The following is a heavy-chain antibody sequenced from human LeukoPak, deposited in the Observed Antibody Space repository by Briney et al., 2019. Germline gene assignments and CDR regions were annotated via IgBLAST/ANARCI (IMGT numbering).Heavy chain of an antibody. J-gene: IGHJ6*02. Sequence: GGSLRLSCAASGFTFSDYYMSWIRQAPGKGLEWVSYISSSGSTIYYADSVKGRFTISRDNAKSSLYLQMNSLRAEDTAVYYCARDRGVVVVPAPAYGMDVWGQGTTVTVSS. CDR2: ISSSGSTI. V-gene: IGHV3-11*01. D-gene: IGHD2-2*01. CDR3: ARDRGVVVVPAPAYGMDV. CDR1: GFTFSDYY.